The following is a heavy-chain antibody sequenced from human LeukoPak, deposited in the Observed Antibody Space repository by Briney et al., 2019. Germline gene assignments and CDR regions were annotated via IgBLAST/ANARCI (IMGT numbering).Heavy chain of an antibody. V-gene: IGHV1-18*01. CDR2: ISAYNGTT. J-gene: IGHJ4*02. Sequence: WMGWISAYNGTTNYAQQLQGRVTMTTDTSTSTAYMEVRSLRSDDTAVYYCARDLWELLYWGQGTLVTVSS. D-gene: IGHD1-26*01. CDR3: ARDLWELLY.